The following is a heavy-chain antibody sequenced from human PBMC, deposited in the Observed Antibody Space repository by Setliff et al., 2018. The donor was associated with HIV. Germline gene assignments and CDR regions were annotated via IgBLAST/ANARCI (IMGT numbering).Heavy chain of an antibody. D-gene: IGHD3-22*01. CDR3: ATDYNYYDSSGPILRRGDAFDI. CDR1: GYTLTELS. J-gene: IGHJ3*02. Sequence: GASVKVSCKISGYTLTELSIHWVRQAPGKGLEWMANFDPEDGETFYAQKFQGRLTMTEDTSTDTAYMELSSLRSDDTAMYYCATDYNYYDSSGPILRRGDAFDIWGQGTMVTVSS. V-gene: IGHV1-24*01. CDR2: FDPEDGET.